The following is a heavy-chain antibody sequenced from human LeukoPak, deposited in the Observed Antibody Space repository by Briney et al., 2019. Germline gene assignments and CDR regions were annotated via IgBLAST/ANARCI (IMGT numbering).Heavy chain of an antibody. J-gene: IGHJ6*03. CDR3: ARGAAGTSLFYYYYYMDV. Sequence: GASVKVSCKASGYTFTGYYTHWVRQAPGQGLEWMGWINPNSGGTNYAQKFQGRVTMTRDTSISIAYMELSRLRSDDTAVYYCARGAAGTSLFYYYYYMDVWGKGTTVTVSS. D-gene: IGHD6-13*01. CDR1: GYTFTGYY. V-gene: IGHV1-2*02. CDR2: INPNSGGT.